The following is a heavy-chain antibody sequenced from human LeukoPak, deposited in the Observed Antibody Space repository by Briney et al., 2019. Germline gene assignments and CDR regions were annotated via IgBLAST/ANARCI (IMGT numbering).Heavy chain of an antibody. V-gene: IGHV3-7*01. Sequence: GGSLRLSCAASGFIYSNYGMTWVRPAPGKGLEWVANINQDGSEKYYVDSVKGRFTISRDNAKNSLYLQMNSLRAEDTALYYCVKVSVAAPGSDYWGQGTLVTVSS. CDR2: INQDGSEK. J-gene: IGHJ4*02. CDR1: GFIYSNYG. D-gene: IGHD6-13*01. CDR3: VKVSVAAPGSDY.